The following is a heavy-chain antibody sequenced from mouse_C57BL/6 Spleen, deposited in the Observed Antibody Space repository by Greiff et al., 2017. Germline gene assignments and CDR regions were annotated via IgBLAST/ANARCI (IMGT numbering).Heavy chain of an antibody. CDR1: GFSLTSYA. CDR2: IWTGGGT. CDR3: ARDYDYDSYYAMDY. J-gene: IGHJ4*01. V-gene: IGHV2-9-1*01. Sequence: VKVVVSGPGLVAPSQSLSITCTVSGFSLTSYAISWVRQPPGKGLEWLGVIWTGGGTNYNSALKSRLSISKDNSKSQVFLKMNSLQTDDTARYYCARDYDYDSYYAMDYWGQGTSVTVSS. D-gene: IGHD2-4*01.